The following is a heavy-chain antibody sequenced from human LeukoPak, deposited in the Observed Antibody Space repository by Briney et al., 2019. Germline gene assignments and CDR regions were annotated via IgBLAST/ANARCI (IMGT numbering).Heavy chain of an antibody. CDR3: AREGVSMIRGIIFNYYGMDV. V-gene: IGHV6-1*01. D-gene: IGHD3-10*01. CDR2: TYYKSKWYD. J-gene: IGHJ6*02. CDR1: GDSVSSNNAA. Sequence: SQTLSLTCVLSGDSVSSNNAAWNWIRQSPSRGLEWLGRTYYKSKWYDDYAVSVKSRITIKPDTSRNQFSLQLKSVIPEDTAVYYCAREGVSMIRGIIFNYYGMDVWGQGTAVSVSS.